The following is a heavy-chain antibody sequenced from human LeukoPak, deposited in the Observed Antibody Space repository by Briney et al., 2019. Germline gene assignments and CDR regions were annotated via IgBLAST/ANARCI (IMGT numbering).Heavy chain of an antibody. CDR2: IKQDGYEK. CDR3: AKDQRWQSPHYLDS. Sequence: GGSLRLSCAASGFTFSGYWMGWVRQTPEKGLEWVANIKQDGYEKYYVDSVKGRFTISRDNSKNTLYVQMNSLRDEDTAVYYCAKDQRWQSPHYLDSWGQGTLVTVSS. J-gene: IGHJ4*02. CDR1: GFTFSGYW. V-gene: IGHV3-7*03. D-gene: IGHD2-15*01.